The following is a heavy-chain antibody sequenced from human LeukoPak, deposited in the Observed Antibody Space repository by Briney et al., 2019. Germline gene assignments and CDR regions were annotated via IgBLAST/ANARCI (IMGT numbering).Heavy chain of an antibody. J-gene: IGHJ4*02. D-gene: IGHD5-24*01. CDR3: AKDDAYLQYDD. CDR2: VGPSGART. Sequence: GGTLRLSYAASGFTFSHHGMNWVRQAPGKGLEWVSGVGPSGARTYYADSVKGRFTVSRDNSKNMVFLQMNSLRAEDTAIYYCAKDDAYLQYDDWGQGTLVTVSS. V-gene: IGHV3-23*01. CDR1: GFTFSHHG.